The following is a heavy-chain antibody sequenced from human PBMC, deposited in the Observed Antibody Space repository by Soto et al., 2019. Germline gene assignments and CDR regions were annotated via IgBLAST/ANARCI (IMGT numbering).Heavy chain of an antibody. CDR1: GGTFSSYA. CDR3: ARDLTSLGEATIFFDY. J-gene: IGHJ4*02. CDR2: IIVNNGTT. Sequence: GASVKVSCKASGGTFSSYAISWVRQAPGQGLEWMGGIIVNNGTTDYAQKFQGRVTMTTDTSTSTAYMELRSLTSDDTAIYYCARDLTSLGEATIFFDYWGQGTPVTVSS. D-gene: IGHD3-10*01. V-gene: IGHV1-18*01.